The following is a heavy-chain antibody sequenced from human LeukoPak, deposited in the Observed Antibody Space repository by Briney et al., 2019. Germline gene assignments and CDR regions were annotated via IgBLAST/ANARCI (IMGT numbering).Heavy chain of an antibody. CDR2: THYSGST. D-gene: IGHD6-19*01. J-gene: IGHJ4*02. Sequence: SEILSLTCTVSGDSMSSYYWTWVRQPPGKGLEWIGFTHYSGSTYYNPTLKSRVTMSLDTSRNQFSLQLRSVTTADTAFYYCARSYSSVPFDLWGQGTLVIASS. V-gene: IGHV4-59*01. CDR3: ARSYSSVPFDL. CDR1: GDSMSSYY.